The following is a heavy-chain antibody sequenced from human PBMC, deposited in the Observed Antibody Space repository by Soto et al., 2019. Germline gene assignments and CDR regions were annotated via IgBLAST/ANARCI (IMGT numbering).Heavy chain of an antibody. D-gene: IGHD3-16*02. J-gene: IGHJ4*02. CDR1: GFTFSSYS. V-gene: IGHV3-21*01. CDR2: ISSSSSYI. Sequence: EVLLVESGGGLVQPGGSLRLSGAASGFTFSSYSMNWVRQAPGKGLEWVSSISSSSSYIYYADSVKGRFTISRDNAKNSLYLQMNSLRAADTAVYYCARDLVAYDYVGGSYRPHYYWGQGTLVTVSS. CDR3: ARDLVAYDYVGGSYRPHYY.